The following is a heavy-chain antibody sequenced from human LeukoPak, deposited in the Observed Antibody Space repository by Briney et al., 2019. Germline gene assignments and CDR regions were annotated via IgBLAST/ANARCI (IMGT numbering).Heavy chain of an antibody. Sequence: ASVKVSCKASGYTFTSYAMHWVRQAPGQSLEWMGWINAGNGNTKYSQKFQGRVTITRDTSASTAYMELSSLRSEDTAVYYCARDHGSSKEDDAFDIWGQGTMVTVSS. V-gene: IGHV1-3*01. D-gene: IGHD6-13*01. J-gene: IGHJ3*02. CDR3: ARDHGSSKEDDAFDI. CDR2: INAGNGNT. CDR1: GYTFTSYA.